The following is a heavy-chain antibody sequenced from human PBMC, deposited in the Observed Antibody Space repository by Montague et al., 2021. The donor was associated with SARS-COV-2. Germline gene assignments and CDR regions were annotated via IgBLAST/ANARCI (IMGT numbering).Heavy chain of an antibody. J-gene: IGHJ4*02. V-gene: IGHV4-38-2*02. CDR2: FYQSDR. CDR1: GYSISGGSY. CDR3: ATFAVVPFIYFDS. Sequence: SETLSLTCNVSGYSISGGSYWGWIRQPPGKGLQWIGSFYQSDRYXNPSLKSRVTISVDTSKNQFSLKLKSVTAPDTAIYYCATFAVVPFIYFDSWSQGTLVTVSP. D-gene: IGHD2-21*01.